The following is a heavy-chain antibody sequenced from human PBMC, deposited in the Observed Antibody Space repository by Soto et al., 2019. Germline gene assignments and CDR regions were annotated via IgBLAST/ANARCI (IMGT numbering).Heavy chain of an antibody. CDR2: IYHSGST. CDR3: AGSRGGFRFGELLR. Sequence: QVQLQESGPGLVKPSGTLSLTCAVSSGSISSSNWWSWVRQPPGKGLEWIGEIYHSGSTNYNPSLKCRVTISVDKAKNQCSLKRSSVAVAGTAVYCGAGSRGGFRFGELLRWGQGTLVTVCS. J-gene: IGHJ1*01. D-gene: IGHD3-10*01. CDR1: SGSISSSNW. V-gene: IGHV4-4*01.